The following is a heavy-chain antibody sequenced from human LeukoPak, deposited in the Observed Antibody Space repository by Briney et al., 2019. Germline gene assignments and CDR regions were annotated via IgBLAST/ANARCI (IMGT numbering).Heavy chain of an antibody. CDR3: ARPNYYGSGNNWFDP. CDR1: GFTFSSNW. D-gene: IGHD3-10*01. J-gene: IGHJ5*02. CDR2: INEDGSTT. Sequence: GGSLRLSCAASGFTFSSNWMHWVRQAPGKGLVWVSRINEDGSTTNYADSVKGRSTIFRDNAKNTLYLQMNSLRAEDTAVYYCARPNYYGSGNNWFDPWGQGTLVTVSS. V-gene: IGHV3-74*01.